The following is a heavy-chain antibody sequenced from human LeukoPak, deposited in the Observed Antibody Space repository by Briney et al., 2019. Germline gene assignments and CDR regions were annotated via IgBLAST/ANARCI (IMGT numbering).Heavy chain of an antibody. CDR3: AKDLSTGGGYD. D-gene: IGHD3-16*01. CDR1: GFNFSNYV. J-gene: IGHJ4*02. CDR2: IGSDGNDK. V-gene: IGHV3-30*02. Sequence: PGGSLRLSCAASGFNFSNYVMHWVRQAPGKGLEWVSFIGSDGNDKHYADSVKGRFTISRDNSKNTLYLQMNSLRPEDTAVYYCAKDLSTGGGYDWGQGTLVTVSS.